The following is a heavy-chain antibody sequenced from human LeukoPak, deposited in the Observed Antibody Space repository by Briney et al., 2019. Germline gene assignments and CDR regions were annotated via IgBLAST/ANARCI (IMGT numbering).Heavy chain of an antibody. J-gene: IGHJ4*02. V-gene: IGHV1-3*01. CDR1: GYTFTSYA. CDR2: INAGNGNT. CDR3: ARTEMATILDFDY. D-gene: IGHD5-24*01. Sequence: ALVKVSCKASGYTFTSYAMHWVRQAPGQRLEWMGWINAGNGNTKYSQKFQGRVTITRDTSASTAYMELSSLRSEDTAVFYCARTEMATILDFDYWGQGTLVTVSS.